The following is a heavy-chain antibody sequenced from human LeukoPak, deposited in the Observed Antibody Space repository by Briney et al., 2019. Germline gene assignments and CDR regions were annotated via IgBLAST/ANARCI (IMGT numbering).Heavy chain of an antibody. CDR3: AKDRGSSGWYSGY. Sequence: GGSLRLSCAASGFTFSSYGMHWVRQPPGKGLEWVAVISYDGSNKYYADSVKGRFTISRDNSKNTLYLQMNSLRAEDTAVYYCAKDRGSSGWYSGYWGQGTLVTVSP. D-gene: IGHD6-19*01. J-gene: IGHJ4*02. CDR2: ISYDGSNK. CDR1: GFTFSSYG. V-gene: IGHV3-30*18.